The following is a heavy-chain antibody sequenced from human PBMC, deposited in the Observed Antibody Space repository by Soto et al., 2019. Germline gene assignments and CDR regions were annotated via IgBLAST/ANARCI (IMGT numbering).Heavy chain of an antibody. J-gene: IGHJ4*02. CDR2: IGKAGDT. V-gene: IGHV3-13*04. CDR1: GFTFSNYD. CDR3: ARGAATGFDY. D-gene: IGHD6-13*01. Sequence: EVQLVESGGDLVQPGGSLRLSCAASGFTFSNYDMHWVRQGRGKGLEWVSGIGKAGDTYYVGSVRGRFTTSRENAKNSLYLQMNSLRAGDTAVYYCARGAATGFDYWGQGTLVTVSS.